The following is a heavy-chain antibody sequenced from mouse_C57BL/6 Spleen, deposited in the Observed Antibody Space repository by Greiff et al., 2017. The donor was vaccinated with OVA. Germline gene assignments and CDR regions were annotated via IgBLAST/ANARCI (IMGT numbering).Heavy chain of an antibody. CDR3: AREGTWYFDV. CDR1: GYTFTDYY. D-gene: IGHD3-3*01. V-gene: IGHV1-76*01. Sequence: QVQLQESGAELVRPGASVKLSCKASGYTFTDYYINWVKQRPGQGLEWIARIYPGSGNTYYNEKFKGKATLTAEKSSSTAYMQLSSLTSEDSAVYFCAREGTWYFDVWGTGTTVTVSS. J-gene: IGHJ1*03. CDR2: IYPGSGNT.